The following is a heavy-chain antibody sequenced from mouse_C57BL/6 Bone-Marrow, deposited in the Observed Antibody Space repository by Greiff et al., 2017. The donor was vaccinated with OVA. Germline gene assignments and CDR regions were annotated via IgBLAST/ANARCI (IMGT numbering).Heavy chain of an antibody. V-gene: IGHV5-9-1*02. J-gene: IGHJ3*01. CDR3: TREGYGSSFSWFAY. D-gene: IGHD1-1*01. Sequence: EVQRVESGEGLVKPGGSLKLSCAASGFTFSSYAMSWVRQTPEKRLEWVAYISSGGDYIYYADTVKGRFTISRDNARNTLYLQMSSLKSEDTAMYYCTREGYGSSFSWFAYWGQGTLVTVSA. CDR2: ISSGGDYI. CDR1: GFTFSSYA.